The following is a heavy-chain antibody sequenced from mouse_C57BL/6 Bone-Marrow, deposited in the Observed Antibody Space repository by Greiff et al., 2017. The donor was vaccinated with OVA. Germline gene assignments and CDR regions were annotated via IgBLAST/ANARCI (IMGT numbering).Heavy chain of an antibody. J-gene: IGHJ1*03. Sequence: EVKLVESGPGLVKPSQSLSLTCSVTGYSITSGYYWNWIRQSPGNKLEWMGYISYDGSNNYNPSLKNRIPITRDTSKNQFFLKLNSVTTEDTATYYCASYGWYFDVWGTGTTVTVSS. CDR3: ASYGWYFDV. CDR1: GYSITSGYY. D-gene: IGHD1-1*01. CDR2: ISYDGSN. V-gene: IGHV3-6*01.